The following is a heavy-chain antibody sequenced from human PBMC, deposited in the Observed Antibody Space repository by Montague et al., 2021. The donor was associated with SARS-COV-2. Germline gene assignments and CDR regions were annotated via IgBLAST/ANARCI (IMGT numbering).Heavy chain of an antibody. J-gene: IGHJ6*02. CDR1: GGSISSGSYY. CDR2: IYTSGST. Sequence: TLSLTCTVSGGSISSGSYYWSWIRQPAGKGLEWIGRIYTSGSTNYNPSLKSRVTISVDTSKNQFSLKLSSVTAADTAVYYCARGFRQLVLFVYYYYGMDFWGQGTTVTVSS. D-gene: IGHD6-13*01. CDR3: ARGFRQLVLFVYYYYGMDF. V-gene: IGHV4-61*02.